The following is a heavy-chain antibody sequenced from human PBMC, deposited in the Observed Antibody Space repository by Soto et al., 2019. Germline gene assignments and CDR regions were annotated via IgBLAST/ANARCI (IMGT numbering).Heavy chain of an antibody. J-gene: IGHJ4*01. CDR3: ARGEQLVHFDD. D-gene: IGHD6-6*01. CDR1: GYLFPDYY. CDR2: INPNGGGK. Sequence: DSVPVSCKACGYLFPDYYVHCVRQAPGEGLEWMGRINPNGGGKNYAQKFEGWVTMTTDTSISTAYMELSRLNFDDTAVYYGARGEQLVHFDDWGQGNLVT. V-gene: IGHV1-2*04.